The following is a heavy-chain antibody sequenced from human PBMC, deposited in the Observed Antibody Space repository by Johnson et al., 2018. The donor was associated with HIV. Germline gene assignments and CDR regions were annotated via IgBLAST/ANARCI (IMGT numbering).Heavy chain of an antibody. J-gene: IGHJ3*02. V-gene: IGHV3-30*04. CDR2: ISYDGSNK. CDR1: RFTFRNYA. D-gene: IGHD6-19*01. Sequence: QVQLVESGGGVVQPGRSLRLSCAASRFTFRNYAMHWVRQAPGKGLEGVAAISYDGSNKYYADSVKGRFTISRDNSKNTLYLQMNGLRGEDTAVYYCMRDSVAPDAFDIWGQGTIVTVSS. CDR3: MRDSVAPDAFDI.